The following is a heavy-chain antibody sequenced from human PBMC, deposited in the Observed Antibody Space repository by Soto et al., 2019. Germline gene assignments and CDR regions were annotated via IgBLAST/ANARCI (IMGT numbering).Heavy chain of an antibody. CDR1: GFTFSSYG. D-gene: IGHD6-13*01. J-gene: IGHJ6*02. Sequence: GGSLRLSCAASGFTFSSYGMHWVRQAPGKGLEWVAVISYDGSNKYYADSVKGRFTISRDNSKNTLYLQMNSLRAEDTAVYYCAKDVLAAAGIDHYYYGMDVWGQGTTVTVSS. V-gene: IGHV3-30*18. CDR2: ISYDGSNK. CDR3: AKDVLAAAGIDHYYYGMDV.